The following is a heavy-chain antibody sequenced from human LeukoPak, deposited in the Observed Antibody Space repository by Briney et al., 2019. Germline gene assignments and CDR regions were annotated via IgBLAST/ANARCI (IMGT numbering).Heavy chain of an antibody. CDR2: ISSSSSYI. CDR3: ARDFINYYDSSGYDY. J-gene: IGHJ4*02. D-gene: IGHD3-22*01. CDR1: GFTFSSYS. Sequence: GGSLRLSCAASGFTFSSYSMNWVRQAPGKGLEWVSSISSSSSYIYYADSVKGRFTISRDNAKNSLYLQMNSLRAEDTAVYYCARDFINYYDSSGYDYWGQGTLVTVSS. V-gene: IGHV3-21*01.